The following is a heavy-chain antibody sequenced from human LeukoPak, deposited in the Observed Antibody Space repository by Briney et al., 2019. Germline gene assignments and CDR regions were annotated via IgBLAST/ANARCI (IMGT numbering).Heavy chain of an antibody. V-gene: IGHV3-7*01. J-gene: IGHJ4*02. CDR1: GFTLRSYW. Sequence: GGPLSLSCAAPGFTLRSYWMSWVRQAPGKGLEWVANIKQDGSEKNYVDSVKGRFTISRDNAKNSLFLQMNSLRPEDTAVYYCARDSGRVNYWGQGTLVTVSS. CDR2: IKQDGSEK. D-gene: IGHD6-19*01. CDR3: ARDSGRVNY.